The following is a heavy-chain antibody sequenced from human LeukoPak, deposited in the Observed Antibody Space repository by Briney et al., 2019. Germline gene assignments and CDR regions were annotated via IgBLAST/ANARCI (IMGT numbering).Heavy chain of an antibody. J-gene: IGHJ4*02. CDR3: ARDSIAAAVTFDY. CDR1: GYTFTGYY. D-gene: IGHD6-13*01. CDR2: VNPNSGGT. V-gene: IGHV1-2*02. Sequence: GASVKVSCKASGYTFTGYYMHWVRQPPGKELEWMGWVNPNSGGTNYAQKFQGRVTMTRDTYISTAYMELSRLRSDDTAVYYCARDSIAAAVTFDYWGQRTLVTVSS.